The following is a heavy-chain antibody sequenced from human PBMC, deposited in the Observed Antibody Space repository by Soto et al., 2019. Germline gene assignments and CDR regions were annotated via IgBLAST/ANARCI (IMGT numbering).Heavy chain of an antibody. CDR2: FDPEDGET. Sequence: ASVKASCKASGYTLTEISMHWVRQAPGKGLEWMGGFDPEDGETIYAQKFQGRVTMTADTSTITAYMELRSLRSDDTAVYYCARDDYDILTGSRRPFDYWGQGTLVTVSS. CDR1: GYTLTEIS. CDR3: ARDDYDILTGSRRPFDY. D-gene: IGHD3-9*01. J-gene: IGHJ4*02. V-gene: IGHV1-24*01.